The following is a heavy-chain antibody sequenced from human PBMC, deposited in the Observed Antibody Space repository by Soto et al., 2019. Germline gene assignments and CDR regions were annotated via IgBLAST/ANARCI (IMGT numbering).Heavy chain of an antibody. CDR2: IYYSGST. Sequence: QVQLQESGPGLVKPSQTLSLTCSVSGGSISSGGYYWSWIRQLPGKGLEWIGYIYYSGSTYYNPSLKSRVIISLDTSKNQFSLKLSSVTAADTAVYYCARTNYGDYAHYHYGLDVWGQGTTVTVSS. CDR1: GGSISSGGYY. CDR3: ARTNYGDYAHYHYGLDV. D-gene: IGHD4-17*01. J-gene: IGHJ6*02. V-gene: IGHV4-31*03.